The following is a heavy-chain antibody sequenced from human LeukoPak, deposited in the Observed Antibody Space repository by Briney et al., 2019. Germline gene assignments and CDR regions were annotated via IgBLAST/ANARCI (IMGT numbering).Heavy chain of an antibody. D-gene: IGHD3-22*01. CDR1: GGSISSSSYY. CDR2: IYYSGST. V-gene: IGHV4-39*01. CDR3: ARTSSCYYGFAFDI. J-gene: IGHJ3*02. Sequence: SETLSLTCTVSGGSISSSSYYWGWIRQPPGKGLEWIGSIYYSGSTYYNPSLKSRVTISVDTSKNQFSLKLSPVTAANTAVYYCARTSSCYYGFAFDIWGQGTMVTVSS.